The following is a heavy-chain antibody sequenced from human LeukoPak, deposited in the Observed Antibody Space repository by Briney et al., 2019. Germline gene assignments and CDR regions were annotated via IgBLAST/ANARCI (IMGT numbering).Heavy chain of an antibody. D-gene: IGHD5-24*01. CDR2: IIFIFGTA. CDR1: GGTFSSYA. V-gene: IGHV1-69*05. J-gene: IGHJ5*02. Sequence: SVKVSCKASGGTFSSYAISWVRQAPGQGLEWTGRIIFIFGTANYAQKFQGRVTITTDESTSTAYMELSSPRSEDTAVYYCASTRRGWLQWENWFDPWGQGTLVTVSS. CDR3: ASTRRGWLQWENWFDP.